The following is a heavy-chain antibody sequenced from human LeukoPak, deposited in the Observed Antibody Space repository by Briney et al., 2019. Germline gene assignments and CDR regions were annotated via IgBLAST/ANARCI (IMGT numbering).Heavy chain of an antibody. CDR1: GYTSTGFH. V-gene: IGHV1-46*01. CDR2: IIPSDGST. J-gene: IGHJ4*02. Sequence: ASVKVSCKASGYTSTGFHMHWVRQAPGQGLEWMGMIIPSDGSTSSAQKFQGRVTMTRDTSTSTVYMELSSLRSEDTAVIYCARDSSGWTVDYWGQGTLVTVSA. D-gene: IGHD6-19*01. CDR3: ARDSSGWTVDY.